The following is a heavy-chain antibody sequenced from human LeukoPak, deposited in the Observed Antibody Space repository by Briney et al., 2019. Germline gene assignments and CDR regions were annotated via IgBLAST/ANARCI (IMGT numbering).Heavy chain of an antibody. D-gene: IGHD6-19*01. CDR2: INPIFGGT. J-gene: IGHJ4*02. V-gene: IGHV1-2*02. CDR1: GYTFTDYY. Sequence: ASVKVSCKASGYTFTDYYIHWVRQAPGQGLEWLGWINPIFGGTNYAQKFQGRVTMTTDTSISTAYMELSRLRSDDTAVYYCARDLRYSSGLYYFDYWGQGTLVTVSS. CDR3: ARDLRYSSGLYYFDY.